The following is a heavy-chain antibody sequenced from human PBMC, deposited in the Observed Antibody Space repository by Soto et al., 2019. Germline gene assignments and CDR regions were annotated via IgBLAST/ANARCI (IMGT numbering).Heavy chain of an antibody. Sequence: GGSLRLSCAASGFTFSSYSMNWVRQAPGKWLEWVSSISSSSSYIYYADSVKGRFTISRDNAKNSLYLQMNSLRAEDTAVYYCARDLDYYDSSGYYVLDYWGQGXLVTVYS. CDR1: GFTFSSYS. V-gene: IGHV3-21*01. CDR2: ISSSSSYI. CDR3: ARDLDYYDSSGYYVLDY. J-gene: IGHJ4*02. D-gene: IGHD3-22*01.